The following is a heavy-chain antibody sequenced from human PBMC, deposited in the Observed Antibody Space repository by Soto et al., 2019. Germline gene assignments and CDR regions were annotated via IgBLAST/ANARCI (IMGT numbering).Heavy chain of an antibody. Sequence: SETLSLTCTVSGGSISSGGYYWSWIRQHPGKGLEWIGYIYYSGSTYYNPSLKSRVTISVDTSKNQFSLKLSSVTAADTAVYYCARSDFWSVYRNYWGQGTLVTVSS. CDR2: IYYSGST. CDR1: GGSISSGGYY. J-gene: IGHJ4*02. V-gene: IGHV4-31*03. D-gene: IGHD3-3*01. CDR3: ARSDFWSVYRNY.